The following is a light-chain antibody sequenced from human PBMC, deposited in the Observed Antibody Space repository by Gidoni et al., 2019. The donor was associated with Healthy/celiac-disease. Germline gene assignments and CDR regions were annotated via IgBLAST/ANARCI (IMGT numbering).Light chain of an antibody. Sequence: DIQMTQSPSSLSASVGDRVTITCQASQDISNYLNWYQQKPGKAPKLLIYDASNLETGVQSRFSRSGSGIDFTFTISSLQQEDISTYYCHQYDNLPSITFGQGTRLEIK. CDR3: HQYDNLPSIT. CDR2: DAS. J-gene: IGKJ5*01. V-gene: IGKV1-33*01. CDR1: QDISNY.